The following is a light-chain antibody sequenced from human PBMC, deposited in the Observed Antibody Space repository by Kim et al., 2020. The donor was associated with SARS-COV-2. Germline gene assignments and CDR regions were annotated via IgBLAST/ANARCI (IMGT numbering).Light chain of an antibody. CDR1: QSGSSRY. J-gene: IGKJ4*01. CDR2: GAS. V-gene: IGKV3-20*01. CDR3: HQYGSSPIT. Sequence: SPGVTATLSCRASQSGSSRYLAWYQQRPGQAPRLLMFGASTRATGIPDRFSGSGSGTDFTLTISRLEAEESAVDYCHQYGSSPITFGGGTKVDIK.